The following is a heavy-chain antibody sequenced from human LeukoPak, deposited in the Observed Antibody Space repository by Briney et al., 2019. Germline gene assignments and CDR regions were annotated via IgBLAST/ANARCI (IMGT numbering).Heavy chain of an antibody. Sequence: PSQTLSLTCTVSGGSISSSDYYWGWIRQPPGKGLEWIGSIYYGGSTYYNPSLKSRVTISVDTSMNQFSLKLSFVTTADTAVYYCARALGYCSGGSCTRGYNWFDPWGQGTLVTVPS. D-gene: IGHD2-15*01. CDR3: ARALGYCSGGSCTRGYNWFDP. CDR2: IYYGGST. CDR1: GGSISSSDYY. J-gene: IGHJ5*02. V-gene: IGHV4-39*01.